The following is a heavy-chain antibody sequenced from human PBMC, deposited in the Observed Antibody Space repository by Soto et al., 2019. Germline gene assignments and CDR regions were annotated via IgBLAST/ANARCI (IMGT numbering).Heavy chain of an antibody. CDR1: GYSFTSYW. V-gene: IGHV5-51*01. J-gene: IGHJ4*02. CDR2: IYPCDSDT. D-gene: IGHD3-9*01. CDR3: ARLDYDILTGYSSTFDY. Sequence: GESLKISCKGSGYSFTSYWIGWVRQMPGKGLEWMGIIYPCDSDTRYSPSFQGQVTISADKSISTAYLQWSSLKASDTAMYYCARLDYDILTGYSSTFDYWGQGTLVTVSS.